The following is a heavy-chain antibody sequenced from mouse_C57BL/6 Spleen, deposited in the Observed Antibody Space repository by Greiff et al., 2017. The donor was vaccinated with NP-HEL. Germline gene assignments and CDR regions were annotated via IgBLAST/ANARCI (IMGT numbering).Heavy chain of an antibody. D-gene: IGHD1-1*01. Sequence: VQLQQSGAEPVRPGASVKLSCKASGYTFTDYYINWVKQRPGQGLEWIARIYPGSGNTYYNEKFKGKATLTAEKSSSTAYMQLSSLTSEDSAVYFCARGITGDYWGQGTTLTVSS. CDR2: IYPGSGNT. J-gene: IGHJ2*01. CDR3: ARGITGDY. CDR1: GYTFTDYY. V-gene: IGHV1-76*01.